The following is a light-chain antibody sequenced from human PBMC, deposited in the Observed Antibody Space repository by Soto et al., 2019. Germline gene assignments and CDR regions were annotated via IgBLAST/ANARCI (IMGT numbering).Light chain of an antibody. J-gene: IGLJ3*02. CDR1: SSNIGSHT. Sequence: QSALAQPPSASGTPGQRVTISCAGSSSNIGSHTVNWYQQLPGTAPKLLIYNNNQQPSGVPDRFSGSKSGTSASLAISGLQSEDEADYYCAAWDDSLNVRVFGGGTKVTVL. CDR3: AAWDDSLNVRV. V-gene: IGLV1-44*01. CDR2: NNN.